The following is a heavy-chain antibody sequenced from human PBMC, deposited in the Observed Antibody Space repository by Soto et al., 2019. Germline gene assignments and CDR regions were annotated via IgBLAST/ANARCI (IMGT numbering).Heavy chain of an antibody. Sequence: QVQLVQSGAEVKKPGASVKVSCKASGYTFTSYDINWVRQATGQGLEWMGWMNPNSGNTGYAQKFRGRVTMTRNPSISTAYMELSSLRSEDTAVYYCARGAYSYGLYYFAYWGQGTLVTVSS. CDR3: ARGAYSYGLYYFAY. V-gene: IGHV1-8*01. J-gene: IGHJ4*02. CDR1: GYTFTSYD. CDR2: MNPNSGNT. D-gene: IGHD5-18*01.